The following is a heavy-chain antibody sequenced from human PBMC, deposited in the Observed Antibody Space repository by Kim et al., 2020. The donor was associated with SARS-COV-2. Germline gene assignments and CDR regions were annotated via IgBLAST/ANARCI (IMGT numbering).Heavy chain of an antibody. CDR2: IIPIFGTA. D-gene: IGHD3-22*01. J-gene: IGHJ4*02. V-gene: IGHV1-69*13. CDR1: GGTFSSYA. CDR3: AVPGISSSGPLVVITHFDY. Sequence: SVKVSCKASGGTFSSYAISWVRQAPGQGLEWMGGIIPIFGTANYAQKFQGRVTITADESTSTAYMELSSLRSEDTAVYYCAVPGISSSGPLVVITHFDYWGQGTLVTVSS.